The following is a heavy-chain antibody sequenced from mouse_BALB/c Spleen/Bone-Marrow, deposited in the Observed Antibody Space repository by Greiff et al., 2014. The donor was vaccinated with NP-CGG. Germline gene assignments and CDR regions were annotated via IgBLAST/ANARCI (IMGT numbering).Heavy chain of an antibody. D-gene: IGHD1-1*01. J-gene: IGHJ3*01. CDR2: IDPANGNT. Sequence: VQLQQSGAELVKPGASVKLSCTASGFTIKDTYMHWVKQRPEQGLEWIGRIDPANGNTKYDPKFQGKATITANTSSNTAYLQLSSQTSEDNAVYYCAIYYYGSSGFAYWGQGTLVTVSA. CDR1: GFTIKDTY. V-gene: IGHV14-3*02. CDR3: AIYYYGSSGFAY.